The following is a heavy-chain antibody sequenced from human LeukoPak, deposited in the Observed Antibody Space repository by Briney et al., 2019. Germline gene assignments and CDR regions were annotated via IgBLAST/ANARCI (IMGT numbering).Heavy chain of an antibody. CDR3: ASLSIAAHTFDY. V-gene: IGHV4-34*01. J-gene: IGHJ4*02. CDR2: INHSGST. Sequence: SETLSLTCAVYGGSFSGYYWSWIRQPPGKGLEWIGEINHSGSTNYNPSLKSRVTISVDTSKNQFSLKLSSVTAADTAVYYCASLSIAAHTFDYWGQGTLVTVSS. CDR1: GGSFSGYY. D-gene: IGHD6-6*01.